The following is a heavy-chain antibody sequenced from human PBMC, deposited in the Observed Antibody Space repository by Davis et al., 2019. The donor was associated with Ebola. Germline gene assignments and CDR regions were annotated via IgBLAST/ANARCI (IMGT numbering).Heavy chain of an antibody. CDR1: GGSISSGGYY. J-gene: IGHJ5*02. Sequence: SETLSLTCTVSGGSISSGGYYWSWIRQHPGKGLEWIGYIYYSGSTNYNPSLKSRVTISVDTSKNQFSLKLSSVTAADTAVYYCARVAYDFWSGLENWFDPWGQGTLVTVSS. CDR2: IYYSGST. CDR3: ARVAYDFWSGLENWFDP. D-gene: IGHD3-3*01. V-gene: IGHV4-61*08.